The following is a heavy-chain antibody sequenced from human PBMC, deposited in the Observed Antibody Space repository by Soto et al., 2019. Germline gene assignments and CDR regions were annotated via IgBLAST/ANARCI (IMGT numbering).Heavy chain of an antibody. CDR2: IYYSGST. D-gene: IGHD2-2*01. CDR1: GGSISSYY. Sequence: PSETLSLTCTVSGGSISSYYWSWIRQPPGKGLEWIGYIYYSGSTNYNPSLKSRVTISVDTSKNQFSLKLSSVTAADTAVYYCARINCSITSCLDPGYYYYGMDVWGQGTTVTVSS. CDR3: ARINCSITSCLDPGYYYYGMDV. J-gene: IGHJ6*02. V-gene: IGHV4-59*01.